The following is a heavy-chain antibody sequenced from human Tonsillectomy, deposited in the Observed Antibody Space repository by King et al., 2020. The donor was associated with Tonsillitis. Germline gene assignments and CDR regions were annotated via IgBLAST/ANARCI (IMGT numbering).Heavy chain of an antibody. J-gene: IGHJ2*01. D-gene: IGHD3-22*01. CDR3: AKCPTKFYDSSGYWFGNWYFDL. CDR1: GFTFSTYG. V-gene: IGHV3-30*18. CDR2: ISYDGSNK. Sequence: VQLVESGGGVVQPGRSLRLSCAASGFTFSTYGMHWVHQAPGKGLEWVAVISYDGSNKYYADSVKGRFTISRDNSKNTLYLKMNSLRAEDTAVYYCAKCPTKFYDSSGYWFGNWYFDLWGRGTLVTVSS.